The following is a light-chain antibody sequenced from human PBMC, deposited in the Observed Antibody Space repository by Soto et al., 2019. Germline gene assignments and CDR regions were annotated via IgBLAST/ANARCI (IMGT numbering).Light chain of an antibody. CDR3: QQYYSYPRT. V-gene: IGKV1-8*01. Sequence: AIRMTQSPSSLSATTGDRVPITCRASQGISSYLAWYQQKPGKAPKLLIYAASTLQSGVPSRFSGSGSGTDFTLTISCLQFEDFATYYCQQYYSYPRTFGQGTKVDSK. J-gene: IGKJ1*01. CDR1: QGISSY. CDR2: AAS.